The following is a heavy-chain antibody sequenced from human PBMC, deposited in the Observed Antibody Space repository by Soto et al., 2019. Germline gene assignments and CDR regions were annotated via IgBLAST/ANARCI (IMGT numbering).Heavy chain of an antibody. V-gene: IGHV4-31*03. D-gene: IGHD3-22*01. Sequence: SETLSLTCTVSGGSISTGGFYWTWIRQRPGKGLEWIGYIHYTGTTYYSASLKSRLSISIDTSNNQFSLSLTSVTAADTAVYYCARDQVLAVTNRFDSWGQGTLVTVSS. CDR3: ARDQVLAVTNRFDS. CDR1: GGSISTGGFY. J-gene: IGHJ4*02. CDR2: IHYTGTT.